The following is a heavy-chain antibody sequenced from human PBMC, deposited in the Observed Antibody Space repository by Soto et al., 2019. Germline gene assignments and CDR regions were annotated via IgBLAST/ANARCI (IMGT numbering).Heavy chain of an antibody. CDR3: TTSTAAGVYYYYYGMDV. V-gene: IGHV3-15*01. J-gene: IGHJ6*02. CDR1: GFTFSNAW. D-gene: IGHD6-13*01. Sequence: GGSLRLSCAASGFTFSNAWMSWVRQAPGKGLEWVGRIKSKTDGGTTDYAAPVKGRFTISRDDSKNTLYLQMNSLKTEDTAVYYCTTSTAAGVYYYYYGMDVWGQGTTVTVSS. CDR2: IKSKTDGGTT.